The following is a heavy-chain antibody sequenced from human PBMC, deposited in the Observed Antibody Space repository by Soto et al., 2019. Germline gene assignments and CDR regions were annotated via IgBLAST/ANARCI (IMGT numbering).Heavy chain of an antibody. D-gene: IGHD6-6*01. CDR1: GFTVSSNY. J-gene: IGHJ6*02. Sequence: PGGSLRLSCAASGFTVSSNYMSWVRQAPGKGLEWVSVIYSGGSTYYADSVKGRFTISRDNSKNTLYLQMNSLRAEDTAVYYCARLRHSRAARPLYYYYGMDVWGQGTTVTVSS. V-gene: IGHV3-53*01. CDR3: ARLRHSRAARPLYYYYGMDV. CDR2: IYSGGST.